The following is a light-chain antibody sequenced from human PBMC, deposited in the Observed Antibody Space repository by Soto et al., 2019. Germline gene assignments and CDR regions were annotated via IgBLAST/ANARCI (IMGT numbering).Light chain of an antibody. CDR3: QQLNRSPLT. CDR2: AAS. Sequence: DIQLTQSPSFLSASVGDRVTITCRASQGISSYLAWYQQKPGKAPKLLIYAASTLQSGVPSRFSGSGSGTEFTLTISSLQPEDFATSYCQQLNRSPLTFGPGTRLEIK. J-gene: IGKJ5*01. V-gene: IGKV1-9*01. CDR1: QGISSY.